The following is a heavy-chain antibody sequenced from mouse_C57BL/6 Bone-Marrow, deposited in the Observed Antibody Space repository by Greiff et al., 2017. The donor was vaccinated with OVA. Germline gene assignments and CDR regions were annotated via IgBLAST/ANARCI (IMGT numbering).Heavy chain of an antibody. D-gene: IGHD6-1*01. V-gene: IGHV5-12*01. CDR2: ISNGGGST. J-gene: IGHJ4*01. CDR1: GFTFSDYY. CDR3: ARLQPVYNAMDD. Sequence: DVKLVESGGGLVQPGGSLKLSCAASGFTFSDYYMYWVRQTPEKRLEWVAYISNGGGSTYYPDNVKGRFSISRDNAKNTLYLQMSHLKSEDTAMYYCARLQPVYNAMDDWGQSTSVSVYS.